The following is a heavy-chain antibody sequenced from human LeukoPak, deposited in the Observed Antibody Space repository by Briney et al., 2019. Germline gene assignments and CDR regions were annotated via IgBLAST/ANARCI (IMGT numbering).Heavy chain of an antibody. CDR1: GYTFTSYD. V-gene: IGHV1-8*01. CDR3: ARGEYDFWSGYYTGYYYYGMDV. Sequence: ASVKVSCKASGYTFTSYDINWVRQATGQGLEWMGWMNPNSGNTGYALKFQGRVTMTRNTSISTAYMELSSLRSEDTAVYYCARGEYDFWSGYYTGYYYYGMDVWGQGTTVTVSS. CDR2: MNPNSGNT. J-gene: IGHJ6*02. D-gene: IGHD3-3*01.